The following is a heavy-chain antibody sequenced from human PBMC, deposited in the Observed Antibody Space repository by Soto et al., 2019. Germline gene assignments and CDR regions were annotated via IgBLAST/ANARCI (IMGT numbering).Heavy chain of an antibody. J-gene: IGHJ4*02. Sequence: PGGSLRLSCTASGFTFGDYAMSWFRQAPGKGLEWVGFIRSKGYGGTTEYAASVKGRFSISRDDSKSIAYLQMNSLKTEDTAVYYCARQGVALELDVWGQGTPVTVSS. CDR3: ARQGVALELDV. V-gene: IGHV3-49*03. CDR1: GFTFGDYA. CDR2: IRSKGYGGTT. D-gene: IGHD2-21*01.